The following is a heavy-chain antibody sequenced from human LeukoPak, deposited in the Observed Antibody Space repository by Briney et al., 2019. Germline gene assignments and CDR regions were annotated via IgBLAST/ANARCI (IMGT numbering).Heavy chain of an antibody. CDR1: GGSISSYY. CDR3: ARHTNQPYYYYGMDV. D-gene: IGHD1-14*01. V-gene: IGHV4-59*08. CDR2: IYYSGST. J-gene: IGHJ6*02. Sequence: ETLSLTCTVSGGSISSYYWSWIRQPPGKGLEWIGYIYYSGSTNYNPSLKSRVTISVDTSKNQFSLRLSSVTAADTAVYYCARHTNQPYYYYGMDVWGQGTTVTVSS.